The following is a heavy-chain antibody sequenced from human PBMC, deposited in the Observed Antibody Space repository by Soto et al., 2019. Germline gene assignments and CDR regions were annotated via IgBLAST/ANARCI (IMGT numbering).Heavy chain of an antibody. J-gene: IGHJ6*02. V-gene: IGHV4-39*01. D-gene: IGHD6-13*01. Sequence: PSETLSLTCTVSGGSISSSSYYWGWIRQPPGKGLEWIGSIYYSGSTYYNPSLKSRVTISVDTSKNQFSLKLSSVTAADTAVYYCARRGQQLEYYYYGMDVWGQGTTVTVSS. CDR3: ARRGQQLEYYYYGMDV. CDR2: IYYSGST. CDR1: GGSISSSSYY.